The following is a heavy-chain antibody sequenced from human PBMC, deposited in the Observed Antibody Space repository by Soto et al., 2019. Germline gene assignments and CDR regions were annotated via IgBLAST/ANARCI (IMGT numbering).Heavy chain of an antibody. Sequence: GESLKISCKGSGYSFTSYWISWVRQMPGKGLEWMGRIDPSDSYTNYSPSFQGHVTISADKSISTAYLQWSSLKASDNAMYYCARHPPPNYDLLTGSYYYGMDVWGQGTTVTVSS. D-gene: IGHD3-9*01. CDR3: ARHPPPNYDLLTGSYYYGMDV. CDR1: GYSFTSYW. V-gene: IGHV5-10-1*01. J-gene: IGHJ6*02. CDR2: IDPSDSYT.